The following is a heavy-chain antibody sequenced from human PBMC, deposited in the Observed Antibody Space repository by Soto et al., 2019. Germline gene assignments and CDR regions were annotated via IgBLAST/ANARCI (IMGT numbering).Heavy chain of an antibody. V-gene: IGHV4-61*03. CDR3: ARDHDMFDSPPRSPQFYHGIDV. J-gene: IGHJ6*02. CDR2: IHHSGAT. Sequence: HSVTLSLTCSVSGGSVSSFSYCLSWIRQPPGGRQEWIGYIHHSGATRYNPSLNDRVSISLDTSKNHLALKLNSVTAADTAVYYCARDHDMFDSPPRSPQFYHGIDVWGQGHTVTGSS. CDR1: GGSVSSFSYC. D-gene: IGHD3-10*02.